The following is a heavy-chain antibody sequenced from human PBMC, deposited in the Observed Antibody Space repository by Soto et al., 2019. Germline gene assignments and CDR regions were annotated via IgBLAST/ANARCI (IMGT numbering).Heavy chain of an antibody. CDR3: AAGDFDY. CDR2: ISYDGSNK. V-gene: IGHV3-30*03. D-gene: IGHD3-10*01. Sequence: LRLSFAASGFTFSSYGMHWVRQAPGKGLEWVAVISYDGSNKYYADSVKGRFTISRDNSKNTLYLQMNSLRAEDTAVYYCAAGDFDYWGQGTLVTVSS. CDR1: GFTFSSYG. J-gene: IGHJ4*02.